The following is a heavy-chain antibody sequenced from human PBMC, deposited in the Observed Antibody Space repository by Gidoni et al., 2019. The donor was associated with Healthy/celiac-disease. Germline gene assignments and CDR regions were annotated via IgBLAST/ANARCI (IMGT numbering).Heavy chain of an antibody. Sequence: EVQLLESGGGLVQPGGSLRLSCAASGFSFSSYAMSWVRQAPGKGLEWVSAISGSGGSTYYADSVKGRFTISRDNSKNTLYLQMNSLRAEDTAVDYCAKLLTGYSRIDYWGQGTLVTVSS. CDR3: AKLLTGYSRIDY. D-gene: IGHD6-13*01. V-gene: IGHV3-23*01. J-gene: IGHJ4*02. CDR1: GFSFSSYA. CDR2: ISGSGGST.